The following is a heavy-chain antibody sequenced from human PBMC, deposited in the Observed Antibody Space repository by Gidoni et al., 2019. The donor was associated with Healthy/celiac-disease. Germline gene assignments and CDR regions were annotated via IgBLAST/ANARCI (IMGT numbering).Heavy chain of an antibody. V-gene: IGHV3-53*01. CDR3: ARDQTAAAGYAFDI. J-gene: IGHJ3*02. D-gene: IGHD6-13*01. CDR2: IYSGGST. CDR1: GFTVSSNY. Sequence: EVQLVESGGGLIQPGGSLRLSSAASGFTVSSNYMSWVRQAPGKGLEWVSVIYSGGSTYYADSVKGRFTISRDNSKNTLYLQMNSLRAEDTSVYYCARDQTAAAGYAFDIWGQGTMVTVSS.